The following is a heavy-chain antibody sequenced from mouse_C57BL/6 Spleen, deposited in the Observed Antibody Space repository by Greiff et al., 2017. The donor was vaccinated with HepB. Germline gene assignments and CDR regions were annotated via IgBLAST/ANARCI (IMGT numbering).Heavy chain of an antibody. CDR2: IYPGDGDT. D-gene: IGHD2-5*01. CDR3: ARGTYYSNF. J-gene: IGHJ3*01. CDR1: GYAFSSSW. Sequence: VQLQQSGPELVKPGASVKISCKASGYAFSSSWMNWVKQRPGKGLEWIGRIYPGDGDTNYNGKFKGKATLTADKSSSTAYMQLSSLTSEDSAVYFCARGTYYSNFWGQGTLVTVSA. V-gene: IGHV1-82*01.